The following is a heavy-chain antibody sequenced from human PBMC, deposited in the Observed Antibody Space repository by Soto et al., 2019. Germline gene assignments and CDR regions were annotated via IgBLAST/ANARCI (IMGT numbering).Heavy chain of an antibody. J-gene: IGHJ6*02. CDR3: AKARWERYVLAA. CDR2: ISGSGDST. CDR1: GFTFSSYA. V-gene: IGHV3-23*01. D-gene: IGHD1-26*01. Sequence: EVQLLESGGGLVQPGGSLRLSCAASGFTFSSYAMSWVRQAPGKGREWVTTISGSGDSTYYADSVKGRFTISRDNSKKTLCRHLCSPRAEETAVVEFAKARWERYVLAAWGQGTRV.